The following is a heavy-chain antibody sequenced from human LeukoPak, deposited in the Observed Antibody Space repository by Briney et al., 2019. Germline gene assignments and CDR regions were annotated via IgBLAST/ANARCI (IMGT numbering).Heavy chain of an antibody. CDR2: ISYEGTNK. Sequence: GGSLRLSCIGSGFMFGNHNMNWVRQAPGKGLEWVAVISYEGTNKHYADSVKGRFTISRDNAKNSLYLQMNSLRAEDTAVYYCARDNVVTTIDDYYYYMDVWGKGTTVTVSS. J-gene: IGHJ6*03. D-gene: IGHD5-12*01. CDR3: ARDNVVTTIDDYYYYMDV. CDR1: GFMFGNHN. V-gene: IGHV3-30-3*01.